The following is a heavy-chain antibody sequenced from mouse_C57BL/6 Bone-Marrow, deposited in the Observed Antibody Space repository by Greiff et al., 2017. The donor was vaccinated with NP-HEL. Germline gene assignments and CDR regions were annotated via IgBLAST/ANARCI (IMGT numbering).Heavy chain of an antibody. CDR2: IHPNSGST. CDR1: GYTFTSYW. J-gene: IGHJ2*01. V-gene: IGHV1-64*01. CDR3: ARSRITTVVATRFDY. Sequence: QVQLQQPGAGLVKPGASVKLSCKASGYTFTSYWMHWVKQRPGQGLEWIGMIHPNSGSTNYNEKFKSKATLTVDKSSSTAYMQLSSLTSEDSAVYYCARSRITTVVATRFDYWGQGTTLTVSS. D-gene: IGHD1-1*01.